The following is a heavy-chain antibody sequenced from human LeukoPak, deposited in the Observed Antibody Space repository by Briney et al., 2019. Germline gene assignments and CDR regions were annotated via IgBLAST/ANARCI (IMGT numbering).Heavy chain of an antibody. CDR2: IYYSGST. V-gene: IGHV4-39*01. J-gene: IGHJ4*02. D-gene: IGHD2-15*01. CDR1: GGSISSSSYY. Sequence: PSETLSLTCTVSGGSISSSSYYWGWIRQPPGKGLEWIGSIYYSGSTHYNPSLKSRVTISVDTSKNQFSLKLSSVTAADTAVYYCASQLGYCSGGSCYSDYWGQGTLVTVSS. CDR3: ASQLGYCSGGSCYSDY.